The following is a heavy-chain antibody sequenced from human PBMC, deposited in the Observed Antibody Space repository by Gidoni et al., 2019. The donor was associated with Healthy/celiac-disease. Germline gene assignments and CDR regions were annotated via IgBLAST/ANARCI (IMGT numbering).Heavy chain of an antibody. CDR2: ISGSGGST. J-gene: IGHJ4*02. CDR3: AKDREGTEAEGFDY. CDR1: GFTFSSYA. V-gene: IGHV3-23*01. Sequence: EVQLLESGGGLVQPGGSLRLPCAASGFTFSSYAMSWVRQAPGKGLGWVSAISGSGGSTSYADSVKGRFTISRDNSKNTLYLQMISLRAEDTAVYYCAKDREGTEAEGFDYWGQGTLVTVSS. D-gene: IGHD1-1*01.